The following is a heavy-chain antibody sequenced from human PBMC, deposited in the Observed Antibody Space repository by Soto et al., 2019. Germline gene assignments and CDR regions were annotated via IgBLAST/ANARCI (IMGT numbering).Heavy chain of an antibody. CDR3: ARVGSSSWYVPDY. Sequence: QVQLQESGPGLVKPSETLSLTCTVSGGSISSYYWSWIRQPSGEGLEWIGYIYYSGSTNYNPSLKSRVTISVDTSKNQFSLKLSSVTAADTAVYYCARVGSSSWYVPDYWGQGTLVTVSS. J-gene: IGHJ4*02. V-gene: IGHV4-59*01. D-gene: IGHD6-13*01. CDR1: GGSISSYY. CDR2: IYYSGST.